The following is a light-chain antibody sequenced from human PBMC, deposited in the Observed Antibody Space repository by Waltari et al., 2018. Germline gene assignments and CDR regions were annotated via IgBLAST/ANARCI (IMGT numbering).Light chain of an antibody. Sequence: EIVLTQSPATLYLSPGKRATLSCRASQSVSSYLAWYQQKPGQAPRLLIYDASNRATGIPARFSGSGSGTDFTLTISSLEPEDFAVYYCQQRSNGITFGPGTKVDIK. CDR1: QSVSSY. CDR2: DAS. J-gene: IGKJ3*01. CDR3: QQRSNGIT. V-gene: IGKV3-11*01.